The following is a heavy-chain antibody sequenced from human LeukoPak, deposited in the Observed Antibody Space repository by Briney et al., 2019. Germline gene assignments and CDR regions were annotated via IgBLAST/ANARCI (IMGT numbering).Heavy chain of an antibody. Sequence: PSETLSLTCAVYGGSFSGYYWSWIRQPPGKGLEWIGEINHSGSTNYNPSLKSRVTISLDTSKNQFSLKLSSVTAADTAVYYCARAPEGTMVRGVTNWFDPWGQGTLVTVSS. V-gene: IGHV4-34*01. J-gene: IGHJ5*02. CDR3: ARAPEGTMVRGVTNWFDP. CDR2: INHSGST. D-gene: IGHD3-10*01. CDR1: GGSFSGYY.